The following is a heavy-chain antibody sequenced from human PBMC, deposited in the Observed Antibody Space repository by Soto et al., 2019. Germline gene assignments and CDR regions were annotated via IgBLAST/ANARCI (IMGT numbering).Heavy chain of an antibody. V-gene: IGHV1-69*02. D-gene: IGHD1-26*01. Sequence: QVQLVQSGAEVKKPGSSVKVSCKASGGTFSSYTISWVRQAPEQGLEWMGRIIPIIGIANYAQKFQGRVTITADKSTSTAHMELSSLRSEDTAVYYCARVGSGKALDYWGQGTLVTVSS. CDR1: GGTFSSYT. CDR3: ARVGSGKALDY. J-gene: IGHJ4*02. CDR2: IIPIIGIA.